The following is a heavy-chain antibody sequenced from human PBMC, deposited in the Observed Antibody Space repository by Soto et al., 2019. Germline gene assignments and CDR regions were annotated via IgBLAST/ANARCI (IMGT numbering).Heavy chain of an antibody. CDR3: ARDLPVVVAATLFDY. Sequence: PGGSLGLSCAASGFTFSSYSMNWVRQAPGKGLEWVANIKQDGSEKYYVDSVKGRFTISRDNAKNSLYLQMNNLRAEDAAVYYCARDLPVVVAATLFDYWGQGTLVTVSS. V-gene: IGHV3-7*03. CDR2: IKQDGSEK. D-gene: IGHD2-15*01. CDR1: GFTFSSYS. J-gene: IGHJ4*02.